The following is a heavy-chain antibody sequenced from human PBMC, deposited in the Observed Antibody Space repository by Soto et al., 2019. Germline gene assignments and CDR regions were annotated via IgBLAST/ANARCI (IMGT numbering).Heavy chain of an antibody. CDR1: GGSISSGGYY. D-gene: IGHD4-17*01. CDR2: IYYSGST. Sequence: SETLSLTCTVSGGSISSGGYYWSWIRQHPGKGLEWIGYIYYSGSTYYNPSLKSRVTISVDTSKNQFSLKLSSVTAADTAVYYCARGPDYGDYQFDYWGQGTLVTVSS. J-gene: IGHJ4*02. CDR3: ARGPDYGDYQFDY. V-gene: IGHV4-31*03.